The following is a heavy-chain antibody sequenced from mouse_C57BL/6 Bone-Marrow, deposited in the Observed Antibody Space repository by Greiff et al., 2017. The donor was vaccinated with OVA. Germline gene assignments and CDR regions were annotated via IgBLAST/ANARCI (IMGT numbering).Heavy chain of an antibody. Sequence: VQLQQPGAELVKPGASVKMSCKASGYTFTSYWITWVKQRPGQGLEWIGDIYPGSGSTNYNEKFKSKATLTVDTSSSTAYMQLSSLTSEDSAVYYCAGYGIYYSSLNWYFDVWGTGTTVTVSS. CDR1: GYTFTSYW. J-gene: IGHJ1*03. V-gene: IGHV1-55*01. CDR2: IYPGSGST. D-gene: IGHD2-5*01. CDR3: AGYGIYYSSLNWYFDV.